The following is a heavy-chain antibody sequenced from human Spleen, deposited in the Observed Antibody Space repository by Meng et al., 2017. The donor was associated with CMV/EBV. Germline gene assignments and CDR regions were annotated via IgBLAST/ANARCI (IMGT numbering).Heavy chain of an antibody. D-gene: IGHD6-6*01. Sequence: SETLSLTCAVYGGSFSGYYWTWIRQPPGKGLEWIGYVLYTGSTIYNSSLKSRVTISVDTSKNQFSLKLKSLTAADTAVYYCAREIGGGLAARRVMDVWGQGTKVTVSS. CDR2: VLYTGST. V-gene: IGHV4-59*01. CDR1: GGSFSGYY. CDR3: AREIGGGLAARRVMDV. J-gene: IGHJ6*02.